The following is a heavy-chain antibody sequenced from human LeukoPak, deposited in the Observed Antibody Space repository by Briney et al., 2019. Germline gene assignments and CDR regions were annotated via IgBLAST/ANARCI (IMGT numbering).Heavy chain of an antibody. V-gene: IGHV4-59*01. D-gene: IGHD3/OR15-3a*01. Sequence: SETLSLTCTVSGGSISSYYWSWIRQPPGKGLEWIGYIHYSGSANYNPSLKSRVTISLDMSKNQFSLKLSSVTAADTAVYYCARFQLEGLNYYYYGMDVWAQGTTVTVSS. CDR1: GGSISSYY. CDR3: ARFQLEGLNYYYYGMDV. J-gene: IGHJ6*02. CDR2: IHYSGSA.